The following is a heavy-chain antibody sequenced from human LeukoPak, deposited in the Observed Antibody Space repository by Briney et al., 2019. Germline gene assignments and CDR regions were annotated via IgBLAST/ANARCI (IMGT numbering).Heavy chain of an antibody. CDR3: TTRYYTTWYD. D-gene: IGHD6-13*01. CDR1: GFNFSSDG. J-gene: IGHJ4*02. CDR2: IRYDGSNK. V-gene: IGHV3-30*02. Sequence: PGGSLRLSCAASGFNFSSDGMHWVRQAPGTGLEWVAFIRYDGSNKYYADSVKGRFTISRDNSKNTLYLQMNTLRAEDTAVYYCTTRYYTTWYDWGQGTLVTVSS.